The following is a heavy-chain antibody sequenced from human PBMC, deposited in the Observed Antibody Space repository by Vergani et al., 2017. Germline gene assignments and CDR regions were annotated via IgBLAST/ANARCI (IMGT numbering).Heavy chain of an antibody. CDR2: IYYSGST. CDR3: ARDIGDYYDSSGYYYHDY. Sequence: QVQLQESGPGLVKPSETLSLTCTVSGGSVSSGSYYWSWIRQPPGKGLEWIGYIYYSGSTNYNPSLKSRVTISVDTSKNQFSLKLSSVTAADTAVYYCARDIGDYYDSSGYYYHDYWGQGTLVTVSS. V-gene: IGHV4-61*01. J-gene: IGHJ4*02. D-gene: IGHD3-22*01. CDR1: GGSVSSGSYY.